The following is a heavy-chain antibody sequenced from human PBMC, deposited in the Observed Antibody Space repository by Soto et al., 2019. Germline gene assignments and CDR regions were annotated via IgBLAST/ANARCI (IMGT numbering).Heavy chain of an antibody. CDR1: GFTFNNKW. J-gene: IGHJ4*02. Sequence: GGSLRLSCTASGFTFNNKWLHWVRQAPGKGLVWLSRIDGAAATTNYADSVKGRFTISRDNAKNIVFLHVNGLTDEDTAVYYCARGGAMGVDYWGQGTLVTVSS. CDR2: IDGAAATT. V-gene: IGHV3-74*01. CDR3: ARGGAMGVDY. D-gene: IGHD1-26*01.